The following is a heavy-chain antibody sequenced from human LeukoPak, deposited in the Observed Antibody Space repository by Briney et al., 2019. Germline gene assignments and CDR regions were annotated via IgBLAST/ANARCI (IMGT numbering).Heavy chain of an antibody. J-gene: IGHJ4*02. Sequence: GGSLRLSCAASGFTFCSYRMSWVRQAPGKGLEWVANIKQDGSEKYYVDSVKGRFTISRDNAKNSLYLQMNSLRAEDTAVYYCARDQGSLGCPNDYWGQGTLVTVSS. D-gene: IGHD3-16*01. CDR2: IKQDGSEK. V-gene: IGHV3-7*01. CDR3: ARDQGSLGCPNDY. CDR1: GFTFCSYR.